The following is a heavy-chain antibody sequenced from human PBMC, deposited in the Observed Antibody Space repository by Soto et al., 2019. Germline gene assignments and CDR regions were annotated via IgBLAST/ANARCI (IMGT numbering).Heavy chain of an antibody. D-gene: IGHD3-22*01. CDR1: GGSISSGNYY. CDR3: ASFPVIPGRDSPLIFDY. J-gene: IGHJ4*01. V-gene: IGHV4-30-4*01. CDR2: ISYSGTT. Sequence: PSETLSLSCTVSGGSISSGNYYWSWIRQPPGKGLEWIGFISYSGTTRYSASLRSRVSISVDTSKNQFSLDLSSVTAADTAVYYCASFPVIPGRDSPLIFDYWGQGTLVTVSS.